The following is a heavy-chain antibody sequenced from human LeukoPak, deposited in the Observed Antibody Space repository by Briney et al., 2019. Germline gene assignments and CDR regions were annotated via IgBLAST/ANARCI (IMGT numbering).Heavy chain of an antibody. D-gene: IGHD3-22*01. Sequence: PSETLSLTCAVYGGSFSGYYWSWIRQPPGNGLEWIGEINHSGSTNYNPSLKSQVTISVDTSKNQFSLKLSSVTAADTAVYYCARDYYDSSGHRHDAFDIWGQGTMVTVSS. CDR1: GGSFSGYY. CDR2: INHSGST. V-gene: IGHV4-34*01. J-gene: IGHJ3*02. CDR3: ARDYYDSSGHRHDAFDI.